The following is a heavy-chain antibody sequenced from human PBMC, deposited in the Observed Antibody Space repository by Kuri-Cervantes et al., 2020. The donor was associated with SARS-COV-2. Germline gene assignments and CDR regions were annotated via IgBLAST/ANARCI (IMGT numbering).Heavy chain of an antibody. J-gene: IGHJ6*02. Sequence: GGSLRLSCAASGFTVSSNYMTWVRQAPGKGPEWVSIIYSDGSTFYADSVKGRFTISRDNSKNMLHLQMNSLRAEDTAVYYCVRWGGLGGRGTYYYFNAMDVWGQGTTVTVSS. CDR3: VRWGGLGGRGTYYYFNAMDV. CDR2: IYSDGST. D-gene: IGHD3-16*01. V-gene: IGHV3-66*01. CDR1: GFTVSSNY.